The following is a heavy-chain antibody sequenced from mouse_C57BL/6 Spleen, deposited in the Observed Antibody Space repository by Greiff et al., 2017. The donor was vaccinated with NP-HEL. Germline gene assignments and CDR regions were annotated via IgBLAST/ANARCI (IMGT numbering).Heavy chain of an antibody. D-gene: IGHD3-3*01. CDR1: GFTFSSYA. V-gene: IGHV5-4*01. Sequence: EVMLVESGGGLVKPGGSLKLSCAASGFTFSSYAMSWVRQTPEKRLEWVATISDGGSYTYYPDNVKGRFTISRDNAKNNLYLQMSHLKSEDTAMYYCAREKGLYYFDYWGQGTTLTVSS. CDR2: ISDGGSYT. CDR3: AREKGLYYFDY. J-gene: IGHJ2*01.